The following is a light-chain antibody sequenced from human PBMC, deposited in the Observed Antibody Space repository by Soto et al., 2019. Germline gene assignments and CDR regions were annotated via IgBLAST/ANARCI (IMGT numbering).Light chain of an antibody. CDR1: QSISSY. V-gene: IGKV1-39*01. J-gene: IGKJ1*01. CDR2: AAS. Sequence: DIQMTQSPSSLSASVADRVTITCRGSQSISSYLNWYQQKPGKAPKLLIYAASSLQSGVPSRFSGSGSGTDFTLTISSLQPEDFATYYCQQSYSNSWTFGQGTKVEI. CDR3: QQSYSNSWT.